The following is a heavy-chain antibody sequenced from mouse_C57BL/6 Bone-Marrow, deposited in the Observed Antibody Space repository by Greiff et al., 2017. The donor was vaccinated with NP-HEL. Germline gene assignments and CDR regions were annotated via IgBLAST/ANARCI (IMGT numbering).Heavy chain of an antibody. CDR2: INPGSGGT. D-gene: IGHD1-1*01. CDR1: GYAFTNYL. V-gene: IGHV1-54*01. CDR3: ARSFITTVNRFAY. Sequence: QVQLQQSGAELVRPGTSVTVSCKASGYAFTNYLIEWVKQRPGQGLEWIGVINPGSGGTNYNEKFKGKATLTADKSSSTAYMQLSSLTSEDSAVYFCARSFITTVNRFAYWGQGTLVTVSA. J-gene: IGHJ3*01.